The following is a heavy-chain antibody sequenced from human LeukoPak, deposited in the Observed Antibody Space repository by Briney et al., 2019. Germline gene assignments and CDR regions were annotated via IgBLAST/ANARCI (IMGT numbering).Heavy chain of an antibody. J-gene: IGHJ5*02. D-gene: IGHD5-18*01. CDR1: GGSFSGYY. CDR2: INHSGST. Sequence: PSETLSLTCAVYGGSFSGYYWSWIRQPPGKGLEWIGEINHSGSTNYNPSLKSRVTISVDTSKNQFSLKLSSVTAADTAMYYCARGQIQLWYNWFDPWGQGTLVTVSS. V-gene: IGHV4-34*01. CDR3: ARGQIQLWYNWFDP.